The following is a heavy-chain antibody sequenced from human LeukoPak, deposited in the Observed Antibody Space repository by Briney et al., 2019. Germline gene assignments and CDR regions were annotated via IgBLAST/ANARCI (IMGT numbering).Heavy chain of an antibody. CDR2: ISYDGSNK. CDR3: ARAGDYYDSSGYHPYYFDY. J-gene: IGHJ4*02. CDR1: GFTFSNAW. D-gene: IGHD3-22*01. Sequence: PGGSLRLSCAASGFTFSNAWMSWVCQAPGKGLEWVAVISYDGSNKYYADSVKGRFTISRDNSKNTLYLQMNSLRAEDTAVYYCARAGDYYDSSGYHPYYFDYWGQGTLVTVSS. V-gene: IGHV3-30*03.